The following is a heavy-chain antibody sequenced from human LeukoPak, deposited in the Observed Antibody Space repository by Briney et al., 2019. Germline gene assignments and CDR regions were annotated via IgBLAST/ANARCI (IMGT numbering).Heavy chain of an antibody. V-gene: IGHV3-23*01. CDR2: ISGSGGST. J-gene: IGHJ3*02. Sequence: PGGSLRLSCAASGFTFSSYAMSWVRQAPGKGLEWVSAISGSGGSTYYADSVKGRFTISRDNSKNTLYLQMNSLRAEDTAVYYCAREGNSVLRFLEWHQDAFDIWGQGTMVTVSS. CDR1: GFTFSSYA. D-gene: IGHD3-3*01. CDR3: AREGNSVLRFLEWHQDAFDI.